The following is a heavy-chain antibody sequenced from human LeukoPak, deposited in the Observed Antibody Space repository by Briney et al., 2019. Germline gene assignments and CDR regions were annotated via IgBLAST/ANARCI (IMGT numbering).Heavy chain of an antibody. CDR1: GYTFTSYY. V-gene: IGHV1-2*02. J-gene: IGHJ4*02. Sequence: GASVKVSCKASGYTFTSYYMHWVRQAPGQGLEWMGWINPNSGGTNYAQKFQGRVTMTRDTSISTAYMELSRLRSDDTAVYYCARGEYSYGLDRIDYWGQGTLVTVSS. CDR3: ARGEYSYGLDRIDY. D-gene: IGHD5-18*01. CDR2: INPNSGGT.